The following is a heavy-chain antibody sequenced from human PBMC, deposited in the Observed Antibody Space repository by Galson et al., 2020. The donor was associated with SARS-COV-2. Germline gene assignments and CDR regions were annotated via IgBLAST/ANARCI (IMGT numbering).Heavy chain of an antibody. J-gene: IGHJ3*02. D-gene: IGHD6-13*01. V-gene: IGHV6-1*01. CDR3: AGRVAGAGSLHI. CDR1: GDSVSSNSAA. CDR2: TYYRSQWST. Sequence: SQTFSLTCAISGDSVSSNSAAWNWIRQSPSRGLEWPGRTYYRSQWSTDYAVSVKSRITINPDTSKNQFSLQLNSVTPEDTAIYYCAGRVAGAGSLHIWGQGTMVIVSS.